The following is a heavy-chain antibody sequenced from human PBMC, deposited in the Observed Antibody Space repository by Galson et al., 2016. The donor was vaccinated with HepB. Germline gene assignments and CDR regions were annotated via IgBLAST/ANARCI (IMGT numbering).Heavy chain of an antibody. CDR1: GFSFSNHP. CDR3: ARGREGHCSTTSCSDWFDA. CDR2: ISYDGNYK. V-gene: IGHV3-30-3*01. Sequence: SLRLSCAASGFSFSNHPVYWVRQAPGKGLEWVAVISYDGNYKYYAVSVRGRFTISRDNSKNTVYVQMDSLRAEDTAIYYCARGREGHCSTTSCSDWFDAWGQGVLVTVSS. D-gene: IGHD2-2*01. J-gene: IGHJ5*02.